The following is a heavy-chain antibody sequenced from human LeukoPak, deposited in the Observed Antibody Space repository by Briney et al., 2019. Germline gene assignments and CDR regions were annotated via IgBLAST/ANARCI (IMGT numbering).Heavy chain of an antibody. CDR1: GFTFGDYA. J-gene: IGHJ6*04. V-gene: IGHV3-49*04. CDR3: TRTMVRGVVPNYYYYGMDV. D-gene: IGHD3-10*01. CDR2: IRSKAYGGTT. Sequence: PGRSLRLSCTASGFTFGDYAMSWVRQAPGKGLEWVGFIRSKAYGGTTEYAASVKGRFTISGDDSKSIAYLQMNSLKTEDTAVYYCTRTMVRGVVPNYYYYGMDVWGKGTTVTVSS.